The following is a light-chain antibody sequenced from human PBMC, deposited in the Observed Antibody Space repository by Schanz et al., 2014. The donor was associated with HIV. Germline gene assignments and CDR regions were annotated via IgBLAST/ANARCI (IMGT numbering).Light chain of an antibody. CDR3: VSYRSSSTYV. Sequence: QSALTQPPSASGSPGQSVTISCTGTSSDVGGYNYVSWYQQHPGKAPKIMIYEVTKRASGVPDRFSGSKSGNTASLTVSGLQAEDEADYYCVSYRSSSTYVFGTGTKLTVL. V-gene: IGLV2-8*01. CDR1: SSDVGGYNY. CDR2: EVT. J-gene: IGLJ1*01.